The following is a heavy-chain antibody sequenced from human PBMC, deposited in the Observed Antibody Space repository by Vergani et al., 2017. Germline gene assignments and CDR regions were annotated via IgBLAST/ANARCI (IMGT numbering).Heavy chain of an antibody. CDR1: GDSISSGSYY. D-gene: IGHD6-13*01. Sequence: QVQLQESGPGLVKPSQTLSLTCTVSGDSISSGSYYWSWIRQPAGKGLEWIGRIYTSGSTNYNPSLKSRVTMSVDTSKNQFSLKLSSVTAADTAVYYCARETYQQLETYYYYYYMDVWGKGTTVTVSS. CDR3: ARETYQQLETYYYYYYMDV. V-gene: IGHV4-61*02. CDR2: IYTSGST. J-gene: IGHJ6*03.